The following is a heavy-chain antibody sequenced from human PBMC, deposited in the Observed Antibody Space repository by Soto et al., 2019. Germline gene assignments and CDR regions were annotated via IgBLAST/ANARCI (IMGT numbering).Heavy chain of an antibody. Sequence: SVKVSCKASGYSFNSYAISWVRQAPGQGLEWMGGIIPIFHTANHAQKFQARVTMTADESASTAYMELSGLRSEDTAVYYCARVGYCNTTNCLFYYYHYGMDVWGQGTTVTVSS. CDR1: GYSFNSYA. D-gene: IGHD2-2*01. CDR3: ARVGYCNTTNCLFYYYHYGMDV. J-gene: IGHJ6*02. V-gene: IGHV1-69*13. CDR2: IIPIFHTA.